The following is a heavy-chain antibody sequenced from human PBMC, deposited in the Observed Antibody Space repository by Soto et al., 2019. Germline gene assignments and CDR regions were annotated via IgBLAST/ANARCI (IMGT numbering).Heavy chain of an antibody. CDR2: IKQDGSEK. V-gene: IGHV3-7*01. Sequence: PGGSLRLSCAASGFTFSSYWMSWVRQAPGKGLEWVANIKQDGSEKYYVDSVKGRFTISRDNAKNSLYLQMNSLRAEDTAVYYCARSGWYMREDAFDIWGQGTMVTVSS. CDR1: GFTFSSYW. D-gene: IGHD6-19*01. CDR3: ARSGWYMREDAFDI. J-gene: IGHJ3*02.